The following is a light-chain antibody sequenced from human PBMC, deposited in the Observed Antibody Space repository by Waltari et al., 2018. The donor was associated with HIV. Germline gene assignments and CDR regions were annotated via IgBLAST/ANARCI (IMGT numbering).Light chain of an antibody. J-gene: IGLJ3*02. CDR2: GVN. Sequence: QSALTQPRPVSGSPGQSVTISCTGTSRYVNNYNYVSCYQHHPGEAPKLVIFGVNNRPSGVPDRCSGSNSGNTASLTISGLQAEDEGHYYCCSYAGSNIHWVFGGGTKLTVL. CDR1: SRYVNNYNY. V-gene: IGLV2-11*01. CDR3: CSYAGSNIHWV.